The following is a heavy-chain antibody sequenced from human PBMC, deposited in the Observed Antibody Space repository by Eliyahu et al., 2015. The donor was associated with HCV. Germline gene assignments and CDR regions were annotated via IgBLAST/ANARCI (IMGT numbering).Heavy chain of an antibody. CDR2: IWYDRNVT. D-gene: IGHD3-3*01. V-gene: IGHV3-33*04. CDR3: ARASHEDLSLFDY. J-gene: IGHJ4*02. Sequence: STYGMHWVRQAPGKGPEWVAIIWYDRNVTYYSHSVKGRFAISRDISRNTLFLHMNSLRAEDTAVYYCARASHEDLSLFDYWGQGTLVTVSS. CDR1: STYG.